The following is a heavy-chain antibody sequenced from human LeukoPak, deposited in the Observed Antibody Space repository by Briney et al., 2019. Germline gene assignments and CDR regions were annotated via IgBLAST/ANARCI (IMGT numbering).Heavy chain of an antibody. Sequence: PGGSLRLSCAASGLTYDDYGLYWVRQAPGKGLEWVSGISWNSGNIGYADSVKGRFTISRDNAKKSLYLQMDSLRPEDTALYYCAKSPRGYHYYMDVWGKGTTVTVSS. D-gene: IGHD3-10*01. CDR3: AKSPRGYHYYMDV. CDR2: ISWNSGNI. V-gene: IGHV3-9*01. J-gene: IGHJ6*03. CDR1: GLTYDDYG.